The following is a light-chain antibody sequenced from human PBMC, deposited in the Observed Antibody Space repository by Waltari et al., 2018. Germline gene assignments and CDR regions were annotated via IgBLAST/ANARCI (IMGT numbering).Light chain of an antibody. CDR3: QQYFTTPWT. CDR1: QSLFYSSVNKRY. V-gene: IGKV4-1*01. CDR2: WAS. J-gene: IGKJ1*01. Sequence: DIVLTQSPDSLAVSLGERATINCKSSQSLFYSSVNKRYLSWYQQKPGQPPKLLIYWASTRESGVPDRFSGSGSGTDFTLNISSLQAEDVAVYYCQQYFTTPWTFGQGTKVEIK.